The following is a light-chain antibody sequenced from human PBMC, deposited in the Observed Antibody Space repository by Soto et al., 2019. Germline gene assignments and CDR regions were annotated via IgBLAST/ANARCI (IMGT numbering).Light chain of an antibody. Sequence: DIQMTQSPSTLSASVGDRVTITCRASQSISSWLAWYQQKPGKAPKLLIYDASSLESGVPSRFSGSGYGTEFTITISSLQPDDFATYYCQQYNSYSTLTFGGGTKVDIK. J-gene: IGKJ4*01. CDR1: QSISSW. V-gene: IGKV1-5*01. CDR3: QQYNSYSTLT. CDR2: DAS.